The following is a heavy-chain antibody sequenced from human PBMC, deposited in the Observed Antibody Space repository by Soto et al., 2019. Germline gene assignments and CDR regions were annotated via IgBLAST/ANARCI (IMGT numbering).Heavy chain of an antibody. CDR1: GFTFSSYG. CDR3: ARARRGGATSPLVY. Sequence: QVQLVESGGGVVQPGRSLRLSCAASGFTFSSYGMHWVRQAPGKGLEWVAVIWYDGSNKYYADSVKGRFTISRDNSKNTLYLQMNSLRAEDTAVYYCARARRGGATSPLVYWGQGTLVTGSS. J-gene: IGHJ4*02. CDR2: IWYDGSNK. V-gene: IGHV3-33*01. D-gene: IGHD5-12*01.